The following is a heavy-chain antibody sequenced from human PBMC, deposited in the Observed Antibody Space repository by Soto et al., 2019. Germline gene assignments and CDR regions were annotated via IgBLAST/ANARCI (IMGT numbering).Heavy chain of an antibody. J-gene: IGHJ5*02. CDR2: IFYSGSP. CDR3: ARRTPRISNWFDP. Sequence: SETLSLTCTVSGYSISSSSYYWVLIRQSPGKGLEWIGSIFYSGSPSYNPSLKSRVTISVDTSKNQFSLRLSSVTAADTAVYYGARRTPRISNWFDPWGQGTMVT. CDR1: GYSISSSSYY. V-gene: IGHV4-39*01.